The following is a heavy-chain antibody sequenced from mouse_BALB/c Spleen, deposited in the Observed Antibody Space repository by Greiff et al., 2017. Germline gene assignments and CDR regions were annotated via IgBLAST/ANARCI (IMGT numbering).Heavy chain of an antibody. J-gene: IGHJ3*01. CDR2: ISDGGSYT. CDR1: GFTFSDYY. CDR3: ARVGGTAY. V-gene: IGHV5-4*02. D-gene: IGHD4-1*01. Sequence: EVHLVESGGGLVKPGGSLKLSCAASGFTFSDYYMYWVRQTPEKRLEWVATISDGGSYTYYPDSVKGRFTISRDNAKNNLYLQMSSLKSEDTAMYYCARVGGTAYWGQGTLVTVSA.